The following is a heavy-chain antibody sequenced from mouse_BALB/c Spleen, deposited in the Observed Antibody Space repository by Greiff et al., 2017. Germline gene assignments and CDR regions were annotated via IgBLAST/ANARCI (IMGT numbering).Heavy chain of an antibody. J-gene: IGHJ2*01. CDR3: ARSGITTAPDY. D-gene: IGHD1-2*01. CDR1: GYTFTSYW. V-gene: IGHV1-53*01. Sequence: QVQLQQPGAELVKPGASVKLSCKASGYTFTSYWMHWVKQRPGQGLEWIGQIYPGDGDTNYNGKFKGKATLTADKSSSTAYMQLSSLTSEDSAVYFCARSGITTAPDYWGQGTTLTVSS. CDR2: IYPGDGDT.